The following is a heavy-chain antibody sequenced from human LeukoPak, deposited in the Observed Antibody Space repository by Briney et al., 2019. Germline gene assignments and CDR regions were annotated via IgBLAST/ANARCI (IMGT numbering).Heavy chain of an antibody. CDR3: AKRRTVDTAMVTHYYGMDV. CDR1: GFTFSSHG. Sequence: PGGSLRLSCAASGFTFSSHGMHWVRQAPGKGLEWVAVISYDGSEKYYADSVKGRFTISRDNSKNTLYLQMNSLRAEDTAVYYCAKRRTVDTAMVTHYYGMDVWGQGTTVTVSS. D-gene: IGHD5-18*01. CDR2: ISYDGSEK. J-gene: IGHJ6*02. V-gene: IGHV3-30*18.